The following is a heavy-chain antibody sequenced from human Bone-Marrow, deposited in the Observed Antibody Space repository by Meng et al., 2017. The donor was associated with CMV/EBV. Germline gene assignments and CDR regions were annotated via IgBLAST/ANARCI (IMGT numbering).Heavy chain of an antibody. D-gene: IGHD2-2*01. J-gene: IGHJ2*01. CDR1: GFPLSTSGMC. Sequence: SGPTLAKPTQTLTLTCTFSGFPLSTSGMCVSWVRQPPGKALEWLALIDWDDEKYYSTSLKTRLTVSKDTSKNQVVLTMTNMDPVDTATYHCARILGPAGPTRAFWDFDPWGRGTLVTVS. CDR3: ARILGPAGPTRAFWDFDP. V-gene: IGHV2-70*20. CDR2: IDWDDEK.